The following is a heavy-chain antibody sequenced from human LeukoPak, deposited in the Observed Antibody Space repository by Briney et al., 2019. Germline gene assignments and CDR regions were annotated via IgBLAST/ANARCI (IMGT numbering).Heavy chain of an antibody. CDR3: ARNGNYNWNYFGY. J-gene: IGHJ4*02. Sequence: SETLSLTCTVSGDSIRSSSYYWGWIRQPPGKGLEWIGSIYYTGSTYYNPSLKSRVTISVDTSKNQFSLKLSSVTAADTAVYYCARNGNYNWNYFGYWGQGTLVTVSS. CDR1: GDSIRSSSYY. D-gene: IGHD3-9*01. CDR2: IYYTGST. V-gene: IGHV4-39*07.